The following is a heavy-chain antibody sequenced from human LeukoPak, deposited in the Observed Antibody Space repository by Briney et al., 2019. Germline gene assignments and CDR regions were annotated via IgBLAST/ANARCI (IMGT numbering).Heavy chain of an antibody. Sequence: PGGSLRLSCAASGFTFSSYAMHWVRQAPGKGLEYVSATSSNGGSTYYANSVKGRFTISRDNSKNTLYLQMGSLRAEDMAVYYCARKVSSMLDYWGQGTLVTVSS. V-gene: IGHV3-64*01. CDR1: GFTFSSYA. D-gene: IGHD2-8*01. J-gene: IGHJ4*02. CDR2: TSSNGGST. CDR3: ARKVSSMLDY.